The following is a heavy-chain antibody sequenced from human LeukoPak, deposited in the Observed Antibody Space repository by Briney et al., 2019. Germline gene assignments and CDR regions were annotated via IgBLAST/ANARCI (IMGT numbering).Heavy chain of an antibody. V-gene: IGHV1-8*01. CDR2: MNPNSGNT. CDR1: GYTFTSYD. Sequence: GASVKVSCKASGYTFTSYDINWVRQATGQGLEWMGWMNPNSGNTGYAQKFQGRVTMTRNTSISTAYMELNSLRAEDTAVYYCAKVINDYVWGSYRYKSYYFDYWGQGTLVTVSS. D-gene: IGHD3-16*02. CDR3: AKVINDYVWGSYRYKSYYFDY. J-gene: IGHJ4*02.